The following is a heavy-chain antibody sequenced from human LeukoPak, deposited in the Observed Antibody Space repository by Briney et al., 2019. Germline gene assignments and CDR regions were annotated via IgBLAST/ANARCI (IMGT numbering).Heavy chain of an antibody. J-gene: IGHJ4*02. CDR1: GLTFSRYW. CDR3: ARPLGYCSGGSCSSCGYFDY. D-gene: IGHD2-15*01. Sequence: PGGSLRLSCAASGLTFSRYWMSWVRQAAGKGLEWGANIKQGGSETYYADSVKGRFTISRDNAKNSLFLQINGLRAADTAVYYCARPLGYCSGGSCSSCGYFDYWGQGTLVTVSS. V-gene: IGHV3-7*04. CDR2: IKQGGSET.